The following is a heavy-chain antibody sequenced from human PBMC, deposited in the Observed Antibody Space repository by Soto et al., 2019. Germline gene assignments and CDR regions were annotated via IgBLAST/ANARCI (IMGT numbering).Heavy chain of an antibody. J-gene: IGHJ4*02. CDR1: GFRFKSFV. V-gene: IGHV3-30*19. D-gene: IGHD3-16*01. Sequence: QVQLVESGGGVVQPGTSLRLSCAASGFRFKSFVMHWVRQAPGKGLEWVAFTSYDGNNKDYGDSVKGRFTVSRDNSQNTLNLQMDLLRPEDTALYYCARWGTTGGFDLWGQGTLVSVSS. CDR3: ARWGTTGGFDL. CDR2: TSYDGNNK.